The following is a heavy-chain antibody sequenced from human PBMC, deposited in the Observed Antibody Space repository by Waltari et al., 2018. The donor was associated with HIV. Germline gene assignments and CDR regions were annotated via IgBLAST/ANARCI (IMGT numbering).Heavy chain of an antibody. J-gene: IGHJ5*02. CDR3: VRNLWFGEIRWFDP. D-gene: IGHD3-10*01. CDR2: IYYTGNT. V-gene: IGHV4-4*07. CDR1: GGSFTTYY. Sequence: QVQLQESGPGLVRPSETLSLPCTVPGGSFTTYYWTWVRQAAGKGLEWIGRIYYTGNTNYNPSLKSRVTMSVDTYNNQFSLRLSSVTAADTAVYYCVRNLWFGEIRWFDPWGQGTLVTVSS.